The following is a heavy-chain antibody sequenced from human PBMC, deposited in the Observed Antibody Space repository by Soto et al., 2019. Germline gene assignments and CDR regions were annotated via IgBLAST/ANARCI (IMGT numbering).Heavy chain of an antibody. CDR2: IYYSGST. CDR3: ARGISMVYAVARLVDAFDI. J-gene: IGHJ3*02. Sequence: SETLSLTCTVSGGSISSGDYYWSWIRQPPGKGLEWIGYIYYSGSTYYNPSLKSRVTISVDTSKNQFSLKLSSVTAADTAVHYCARGISMVYAVARLVDAFDIWGQGTMVTVSS. D-gene: IGHD2-8*01. V-gene: IGHV4-30-4*01. CDR1: GGSISSGDYY.